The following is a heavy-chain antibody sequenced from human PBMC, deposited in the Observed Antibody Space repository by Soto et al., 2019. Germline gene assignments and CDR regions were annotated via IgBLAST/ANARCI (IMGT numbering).Heavy chain of an antibody. CDR2: INPHSGGT. V-gene: IGHV1-2*02. J-gene: IGHJ5*02. CDR1: GYTLTGYH. Sequence: QVRLVQSGAEMKKPGASVKVSCRTSGYTLTGYHIHWVRQAPGQGLEWMGWINPHSGGTNYAQEFRGRVTMTRDTSISTAYMEVNSLRSDDTAVYYCARGCSGGTCFLFDIWGQGTLVTVTS. D-gene: IGHD2-15*01. CDR3: ARGCSGGTCFLFDI.